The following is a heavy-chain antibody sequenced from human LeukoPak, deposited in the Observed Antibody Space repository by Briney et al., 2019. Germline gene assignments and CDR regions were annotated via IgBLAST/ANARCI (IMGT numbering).Heavy chain of an antibody. D-gene: IGHD5-12*01. CDR2: ISYDGSNK. CDR1: GFTFSSYG. J-gene: IGHJ6*02. Sequence: GGSLRLSCAASGFTFSSYGMHWVRQAPGKGLEWVAVISYDGSNKYYADSVKGRFTISRDNAKNSLYLQMNSLRAEDTAVYYCAREGGGYDFYYYYGMDVWGQGTTVTVSS. CDR3: AREGGGYDFYYYYGMDV. V-gene: IGHV3-30*03.